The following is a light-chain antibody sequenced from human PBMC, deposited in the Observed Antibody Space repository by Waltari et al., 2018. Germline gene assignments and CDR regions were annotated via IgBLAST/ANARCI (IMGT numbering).Light chain of an antibody. Sequence: QSALTQPAAVSGSPGPSITIPCTGTSSDGGGYNYVSWYQQHPGKVPKLLIFDVSNRPSGVSNRFSGSKSGNTASLTISGLQAEDESDYYCCSFTSRSTWVFGGGTKLTVL. CDR3: CSFTSRSTWV. CDR2: DVS. J-gene: IGLJ3*02. V-gene: IGLV2-14*01. CDR1: SSDGGGYNY.